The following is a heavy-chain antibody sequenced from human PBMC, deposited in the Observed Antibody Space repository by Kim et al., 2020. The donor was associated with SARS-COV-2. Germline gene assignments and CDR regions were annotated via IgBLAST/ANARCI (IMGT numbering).Heavy chain of an antibody. D-gene: IGHD4-17*01. CDR1: GGSFSGYY. J-gene: IGHJ6*01. CDR2: INHSGST. V-gene: IGHV4-34*01. CDR3: ARANPVTTFYYYYGMDV. Sequence: SETLSLTCAVYGGSFSGYYWSWIRQPPGKGLEWIGEINHSGSTNYNPSLKSRVTISVDTSKNQFSLKLSSVTAADTAVVYCARANPVTTFYYYYGMDVWG.